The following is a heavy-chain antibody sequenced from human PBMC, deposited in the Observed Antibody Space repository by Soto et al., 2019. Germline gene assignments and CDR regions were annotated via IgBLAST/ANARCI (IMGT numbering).Heavy chain of an antibody. CDR1: GYTFTGYD. CDR2: MNPNSGNT. D-gene: IGHD6-13*01. J-gene: IGHJ5*02. Sequence: ASVKVSCKASGYTFTGYDINWVRQATGQGLEWMGWMNPNSGNTGYAQKFQGRVTMTRNTSISTAYMELSSLRSEDTAVYYCARVKVRAAAGTPRWFDPWGQGTLVTVSS. V-gene: IGHV1-8*01. CDR3: ARVKVRAAAGTPRWFDP.